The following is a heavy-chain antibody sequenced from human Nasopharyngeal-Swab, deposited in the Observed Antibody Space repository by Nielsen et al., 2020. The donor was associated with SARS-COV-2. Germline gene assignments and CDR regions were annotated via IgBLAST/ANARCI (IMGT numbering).Heavy chain of an antibody. V-gene: IGHV3-21*01. J-gene: IGHJ6*03. CDR2: ISSSSSYI. CDR1: GFTFSSYS. D-gene: IGHD3-9*01. CDR3: ARDQPPYDILTAYYYYMDV. Sequence: GESLKISCAASGFTFSSYSMNWVRQAPGKGLEWVSSISSSSSYIYYADSVKGRFTISRDNAKNSLYLQMNGLRAEDTAVYYCARDQPPYDILTAYYYYMDVWGKGTTVTVSS.